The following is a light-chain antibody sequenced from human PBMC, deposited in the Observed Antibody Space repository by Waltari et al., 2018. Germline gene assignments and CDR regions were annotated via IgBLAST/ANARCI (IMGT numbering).Light chain of an antibody. CDR3: AAWDDSLNGRWV. CDR2: RND. J-gene: IGLJ2*01. Sequence: QSVLTQPPSESGTPGQRVTISCSGSSSNIGNNVVNWYQQVPGTTPKLRIYRNDQRPSGGPDRISGSESGTAASLAISGLQSEEEAHDYCAAWDDSLNGRWVFGGGTKLTVL. V-gene: IGLV1-44*01. CDR1: SSNIGNNV.